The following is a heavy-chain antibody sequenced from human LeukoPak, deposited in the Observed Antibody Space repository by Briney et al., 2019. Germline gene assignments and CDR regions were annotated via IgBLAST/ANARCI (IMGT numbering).Heavy chain of an antibody. CDR2: ISGSGGST. CDR3: ARGSRGSSWYPPNWFDP. Sequence: GGSLRLSCAASGFTFSSYAMSWVRQAPGKGLEWVSAISGSGGSTYYADSVKGRFTISRDNSKNTLYLQMNSLRAEDTAVYYCARGSRGSSWYPPNWFDPWGQGTLVTVSS. J-gene: IGHJ5*02. CDR1: GFTFSSYA. V-gene: IGHV3-23*01. D-gene: IGHD6-13*01.